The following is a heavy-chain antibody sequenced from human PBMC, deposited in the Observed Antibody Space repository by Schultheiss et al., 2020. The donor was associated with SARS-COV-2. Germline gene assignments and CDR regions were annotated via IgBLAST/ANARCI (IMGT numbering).Heavy chain of an antibody. CDR2: MNPNSGNT. V-gene: IGHV1-8*01. CDR1: GYTFTSYD. J-gene: IGHJ4*02. CDR3: ARGPHARIAVAGTFYY. Sequence: ASVKVSCKASGYTFTSYDINWVRQATGQGLEWMGWMNPNSGNTGYAQKFQGRVTMTRDTSISTAYMELSRLRSDDTAVYYCARGPHARIAVAGTFYYWGQGTLVTVSS. D-gene: IGHD6-19*01.